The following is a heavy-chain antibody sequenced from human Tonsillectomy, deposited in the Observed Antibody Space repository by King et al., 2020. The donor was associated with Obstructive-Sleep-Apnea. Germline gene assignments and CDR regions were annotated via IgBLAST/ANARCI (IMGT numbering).Heavy chain of an antibody. V-gene: IGHV4-31*03. CDR1: GDSISSGTYY. Sequence: QLQESGPGLVKPSQTLSLTCTVSGDSISSGTYYWSWIRQHPGMGLEWIGYIYYTGSTYYNPSLKSRVTMSVDTSKNQFSLKLSSVIAADTAVYYCARDSGGGATVGYLDYWGQGTLVTVSS. CDR2: IYYTGST. CDR3: ARDSGGGATVGYLDY. D-gene: IGHD1-26*01. J-gene: IGHJ4*02.